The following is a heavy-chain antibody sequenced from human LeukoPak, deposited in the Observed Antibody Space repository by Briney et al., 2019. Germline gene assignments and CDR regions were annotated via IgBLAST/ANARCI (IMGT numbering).Heavy chain of an antibody. V-gene: IGHV3-53*01. CDR3: VSHSDPLTTYSFDY. CDR2: IHSGGNT. CDR1: GFIVGSSY. Sequence: PGGSLRLSCAASGFIVGSSYMSWVRQAPGKGLEWVSIIHSGGNTYHADSVEGRFTISRDNSKNTLPLQMNSLRAEDTALYYCVSHSDPLTTYSFDYWGQGTLVTVSS. J-gene: IGHJ4*02. D-gene: IGHD3-9*01.